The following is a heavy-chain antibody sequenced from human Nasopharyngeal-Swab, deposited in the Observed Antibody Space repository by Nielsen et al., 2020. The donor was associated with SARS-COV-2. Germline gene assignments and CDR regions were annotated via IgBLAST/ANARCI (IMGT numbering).Heavy chain of an antibody. CDR3: ARVFQEQQLAGGYYYGMDV. V-gene: IGHV4-30-2*01. CDR2: IYHSGST. Sequence: SETLSLTCAVSGGSISSGGYSWSWIRQPPGKGPEWIGYIYHSGSTYYNPSLKSRVTISVDRSKNQFSLKLSSVTAADTAVYYCARVFQEQQLAGGYYYGMDVWGQRTTVTVSS. D-gene: IGHD6-13*01. J-gene: IGHJ6*02. CDR1: GGSISSGGYS.